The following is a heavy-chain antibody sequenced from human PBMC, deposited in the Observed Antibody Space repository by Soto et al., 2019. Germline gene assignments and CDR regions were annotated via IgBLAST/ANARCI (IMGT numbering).Heavy chain of an antibody. CDR2: ISTDASST. CDR3: ARLPNKSPQN. V-gene: IGHV3-74*01. J-gene: IGHJ1*01. CDR1: GFTFSSYW. Sequence: EVQLMESGGGLVQPGGSLRLSCAASGFTFSSYWMHWVRQAPGKGLVWVSSISTDASSTSYADPVKGRFTISRDNAKNTLYLQMNSVRADDTAVYYCARLPNKSPQNWGQGTLVIVSP.